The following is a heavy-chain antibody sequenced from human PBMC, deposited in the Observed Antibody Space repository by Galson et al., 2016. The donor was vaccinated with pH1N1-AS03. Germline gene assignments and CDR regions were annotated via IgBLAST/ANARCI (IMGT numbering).Heavy chain of an antibody. J-gene: IGHJ4*02. CDR3: AGEGIVAQFMEWYLFY. CDR2: INTNTGDT. Sequence: SVKVSCKASGYRFKDYAINWVRQAPGQGPEWMGWINTNTGDTKLAQGFAGRFVFSLDASVSTAYLQITSLKAEDTAIYYFAGEGIVAQFMEWYLFYWGQGTQLTVSS. D-gene: IGHD3-3*01. V-gene: IGHV7-4-1*02. CDR1: GYRFKDYA.